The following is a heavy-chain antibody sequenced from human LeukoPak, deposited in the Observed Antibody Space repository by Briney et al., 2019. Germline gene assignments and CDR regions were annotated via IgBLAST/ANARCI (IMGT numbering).Heavy chain of an antibody. CDR1: GYTFTSYD. V-gene: IGHV1-8*01. CDR3: ARGLKYSSSWYEDYYYYYGMDV. CDR2: MNPNSGNT. Sequence: ASVKVSCKASGYTFTSYDINWVRQATGQGLEWMGWMNPNSGNTGYAQKFQGRVTMTRNTSISTAYMELSSLRSEDTAVYYCARGLKYSSSWYEDYYYYYGMDVWGQGTTVTVSS. J-gene: IGHJ6*02. D-gene: IGHD6-13*01.